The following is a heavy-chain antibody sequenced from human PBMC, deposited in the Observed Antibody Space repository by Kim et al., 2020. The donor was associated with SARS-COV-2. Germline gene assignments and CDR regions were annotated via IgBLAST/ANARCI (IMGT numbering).Heavy chain of an antibody. D-gene: IGHD3-10*01. CDR3: AKKKYYYGSGSYFDY. J-gene: IGHJ4*02. V-gene: IGHV3-23*01. Sequence: DSVKGRFTISRDNSKNTLYLQMNSLRAEDTAVYYCAKKKYYYGSGSYFDYWGQGTLVTVSS.